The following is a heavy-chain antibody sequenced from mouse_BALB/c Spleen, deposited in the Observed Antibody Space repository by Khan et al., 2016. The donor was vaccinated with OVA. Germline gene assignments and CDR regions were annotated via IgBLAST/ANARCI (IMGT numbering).Heavy chain of an antibody. CDR3: ARGGSAGPAWFTY. CDR2: IRFDGSN. V-gene: IGHV3-6*02. J-gene: IGHJ3*01. Sequence: VQLKESGPGLVKPSQSLSLTCSVTGYSITSGYFWNWIRQFPGNELEWMGYIRFDGSNNYNPSLSNRISITRDTSKNQFFLKLNSLTPEDTSTDYCARGGSAGPAWFTYWGHGTLVTVSA. CDR1: GYSITSGYF. D-gene: IGHD3-1*01.